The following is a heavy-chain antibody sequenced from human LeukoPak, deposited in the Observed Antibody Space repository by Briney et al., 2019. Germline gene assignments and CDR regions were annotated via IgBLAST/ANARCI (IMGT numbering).Heavy chain of an antibody. J-gene: IGHJ5*02. Sequence: ASVKVSCKASGYTFTGYYMQWVRQAPGQGLEWMGRINPNSGGTDYAQNFQGRVTMTRDTSISAVYMELSSLKSNDTAVYYCARQGSLGTWFDPWGQGTLVTVSS. V-gene: IGHV1-2*06. CDR1: GYTFTGYY. CDR2: INPNSGGT. CDR3: ARQGSLGTWFDP. D-gene: IGHD7-27*01.